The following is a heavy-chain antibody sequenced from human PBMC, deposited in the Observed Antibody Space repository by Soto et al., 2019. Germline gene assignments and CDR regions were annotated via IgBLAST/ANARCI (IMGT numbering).Heavy chain of an antibody. D-gene: IGHD3-22*01. CDR1: GFTFSSYA. V-gene: IGHV3-23*01. J-gene: IGHJ3*02. Sequence: EVQLLESGGGLVQPGGSLRLSCAASGFTFSSYAMSWVRQAPGKGLEWVSAISGSGGSTYYADSVKGRFTISRDNSKNTLYLQMNSLRAEDTAVYYCESLDSSGYYHRAFDIWGQGTMVTVSS. CDR2: ISGSGGST. CDR3: ESLDSSGYYHRAFDI.